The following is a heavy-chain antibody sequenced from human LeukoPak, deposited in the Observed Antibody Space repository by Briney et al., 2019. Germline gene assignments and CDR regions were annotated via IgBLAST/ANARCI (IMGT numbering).Heavy chain of an antibody. CDR3: VSPRGFSYGYFDY. CDR1: GGSISSSSAY. V-gene: IGHV4-39*01. D-gene: IGHD5-18*01. Sequence: SETLSLTYTVSGGSISSSSAYWGWIRQPPGKGLEWIGSIYYSKNTYYNPSLKSRVTISADTSKNQFSLTLGSVSATDTAVYYCVSPRGFSYGYFDYWGQGTLVTVSS. J-gene: IGHJ4*02. CDR2: IYYSKNT.